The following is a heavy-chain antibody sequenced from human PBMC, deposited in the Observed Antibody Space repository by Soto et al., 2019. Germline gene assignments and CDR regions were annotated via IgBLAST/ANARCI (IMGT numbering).Heavy chain of an antibody. D-gene: IGHD1-1*01. CDR1: GFTFSSYA. V-gene: IGHV3-23*01. CDR2: ISGSGGST. Sequence: GGSLRLSCAASGFTFSSYAMSWVRQAPGKGLEWVSAISGSGGSTYYADSVKGRFTISRDNSKNTLYLQMNSLRAEDTAVYYCAKVSETGTTFSYYGMGVWGQGTTVTVSS. J-gene: IGHJ6*02. CDR3: AKVSETGTTFSYYGMGV.